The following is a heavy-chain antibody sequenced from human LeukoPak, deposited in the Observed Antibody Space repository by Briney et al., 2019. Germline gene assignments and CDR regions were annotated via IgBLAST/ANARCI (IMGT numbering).Heavy chain of an antibody. CDR1: GYTFISYY. V-gene: IGHV1-46*01. J-gene: IGHJ4*02. CDR3: ARGSYSSGRSAVDY. CDR2: INPSGGTT. D-gene: IGHD6-19*01. Sequence: GASVEVSCKASGYTFISYYMHWVRQAPGQGLEWMGIINPSGGTTSYAQKFQGRVTLTRDTSASTVYMEVSSLRSEDTAVYYCARGSYSSGRSAVDYWGQGTLVTVSS.